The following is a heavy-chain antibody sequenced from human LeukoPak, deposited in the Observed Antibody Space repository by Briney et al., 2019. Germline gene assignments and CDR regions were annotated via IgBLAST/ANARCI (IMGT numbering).Heavy chain of an antibody. CDR2: IYYSGST. V-gene: IGHV4-59*06. J-gene: IGHJ4*02. Sequence: SETLSLTCTVSGGSISSYYWSWIRQHPGKGLEWIGYIYYSGSTYYNPSLKSRVTISVDTSKNQFSLKLSSVTAADTAVYYCARAGPLHYYDSSGYPIDYWGQGTLVTVSS. D-gene: IGHD3-22*01. CDR3: ARAGPLHYYDSSGYPIDY. CDR1: GGSISSYY.